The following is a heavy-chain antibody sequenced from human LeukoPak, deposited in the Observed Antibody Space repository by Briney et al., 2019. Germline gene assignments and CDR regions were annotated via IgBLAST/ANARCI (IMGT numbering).Heavy chain of an antibody. CDR3: ARSAIDAFDI. D-gene: IGHD6-25*01. J-gene: IGHJ3*02. CDR1: GGSISSYY. V-gene: IGHV4-59*08. Sequence: SETLSLTCTVSGGSISSYYWSWIRQPPGRGLECIGYIYNSGSTNYNPSLKSRVSISVDTSKNQFSLKLSSVTAADTAVYYCARSAIDAFDIWGQGTMVTVSS. CDR2: IYNSGST.